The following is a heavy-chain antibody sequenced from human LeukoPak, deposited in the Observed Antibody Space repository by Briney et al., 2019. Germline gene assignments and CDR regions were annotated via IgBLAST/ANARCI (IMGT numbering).Heavy chain of an antibody. CDR3: ARDYVVVPAALYYFDY. CDR1: GYTFTSYY. Sequence: ASVKVSCKASGYTFTSYYMHWVRQAPGQGLEWMGIINPSGGSTSYAQKFQGRVTMTRDTSTSIVYTELSSLRSEDTAVYYCARDYVVVPAALYYFDYWGQGTLVTVSS. J-gene: IGHJ4*02. V-gene: IGHV1-46*01. D-gene: IGHD2-2*01. CDR2: INPSGGST.